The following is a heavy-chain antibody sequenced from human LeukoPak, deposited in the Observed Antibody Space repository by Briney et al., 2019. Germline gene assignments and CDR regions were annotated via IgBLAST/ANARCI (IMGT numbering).Heavy chain of an antibody. V-gene: IGHV4-39*01. D-gene: IGHD2-2*01. CDR3: ARELVVPAVHYDY. CDR1: GGSISSSSYY. Sequence: SETLSLTCTVSGGSISSSSYYWGWIRQPPGKGLEWTGSIYYSGSTYYNPSLKSRVTISVDTSKNQFSLKLSSVTAADTAVYYCARELVVPAVHYDYWGQGTLVTVSS. CDR2: IYYSGST. J-gene: IGHJ4*02.